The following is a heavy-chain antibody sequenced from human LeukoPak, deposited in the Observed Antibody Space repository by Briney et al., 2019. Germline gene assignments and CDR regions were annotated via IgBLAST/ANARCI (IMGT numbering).Heavy chain of an antibody. Sequence: PGGSLRLSCAASGFTFDDYAMHWVRQAPGKGLEWVSGISWNGGSIGYADSVKGRFTISRDNAKNSLYLQMNSLRAEDTALYYCAKDSYDSSGSFDYWGQGTLVTVSS. CDR2: ISWNGGSI. V-gene: IGHV3-9*01. CDR1: GFTFDDYA. CDR3: AKDSYDSSGSFDY. J-gene: IGHJ4*02. D-gene: IGHD3-22*01.